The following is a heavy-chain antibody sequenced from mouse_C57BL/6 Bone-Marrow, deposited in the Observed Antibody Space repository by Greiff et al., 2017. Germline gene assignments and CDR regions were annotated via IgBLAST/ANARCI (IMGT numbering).Heavy chain of an antibody. J-gene: IGHJ4*01. Sequence: VQLQQPGAELVRPGSSVKLSCKASGYTFTSYWMDWVKQRPGQGLEWIGNIYPSDSETHYNQKFKDKATLTVDKSSSTAYMQLSSLTSEDSAVYYWARAPGAMDYWGQGTSVTVSS. CDR2: IYPSDSET. CDR3: ARAPGAMDY. V-gene: IGHV1-61*01. CDR1: GYTFTSYW.